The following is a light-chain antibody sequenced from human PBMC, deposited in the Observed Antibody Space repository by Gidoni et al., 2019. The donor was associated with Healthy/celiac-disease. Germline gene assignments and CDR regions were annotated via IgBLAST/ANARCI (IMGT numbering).Light chain of an antibody. CDR2: EVS. CDR1: SSDVGGYNY. Sequence: QSALTQPASVSGSPGQSLPISCTGTSSDVGGYNYVSWYQQHPGKAPKLMIYEVSNRPSGVSNRFSGSKSGNTASLTISGLQAEDEADYYCSSYTSSSTPLYVFGTGTKVTV. CDR3: SSYTSSSTPLYV. V-gene: IGLV2-14*01. J-gene: IGLJ1*01.